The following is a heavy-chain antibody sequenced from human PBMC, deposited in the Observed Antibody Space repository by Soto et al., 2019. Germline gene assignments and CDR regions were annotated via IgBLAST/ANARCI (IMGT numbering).Heavy chain of an antibody. CDR3: ARVDGYNYGNWFDP. CDR2: IIPIFGTA. J-gene: IGHJ5*02. CDR1: GGTFSSYA. V-gene: IGHV1-69*13. D-gene: IGHD5-12*01. Sequence: GASVKVSCKASGGTFSSYAISWVRQAPGQGLEWMGGIIPIFGTANYAQKFQGRVTTTADESTSTAYMELSSLRYEDTAVYYCARVDGYNYGNWFDPWGQGTLVTVSS.